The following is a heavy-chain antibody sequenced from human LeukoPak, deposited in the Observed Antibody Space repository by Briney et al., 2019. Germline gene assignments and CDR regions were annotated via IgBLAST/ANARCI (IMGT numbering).Heavy chain of an antibody. V-gene: IGHV1-8*03. CDR1: GYTFTSYD. CDR3: ARVAGSIDY. D-gene: IGHD6-19*01. Sequence: ASVKVSCKASGYTFTSYDINWVRQATGQGLEWMGWTNPNSSYTGYAQKFQGRLTITRNTSISTAYMELSSLRSEDTAVYYCARVAGSIDYWGQGTLVTVSS. J-gene: IGHJ4*02. CDR2: TNPNSSYT.